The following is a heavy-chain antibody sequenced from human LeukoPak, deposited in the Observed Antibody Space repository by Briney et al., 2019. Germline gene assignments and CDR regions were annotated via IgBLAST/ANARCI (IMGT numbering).Heavy chain of an antibody. CDR2: IYHSGST. J-gene: IGHJ5*02. CDR1: GYSISSGYY. CDR3: ARVYSLLLDSSGYYISRWFDP. Sequence: SETLSLTCTVSGYSISSGYYWGWIRQPPGKWLEWIGSIYHSGSTYYNPSLKSRVTISVDTSKNQFSLKLSSVTAADTAVYYCARVYSLLLDSSGYYISRWFDPWGQGTLVTVSS. D-gene: IGHD3-22*01. V-gene: IGHV4-38-2*02.